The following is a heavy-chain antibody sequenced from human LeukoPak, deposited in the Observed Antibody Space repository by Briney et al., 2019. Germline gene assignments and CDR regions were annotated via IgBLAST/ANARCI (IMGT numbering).Heavy chain of an antibody. CDR3: ARQNYYGSGSYLNWFDP. Sequence: GESLQISCKGSGYSFTSYWIGWVRQMPGKGLEWMGIIYPGDSDTRYSPSFQGQVTISADKSISTAYLQWSSLKASDTAMYYCARQNYYGSGSYLNWFDPWGQGTLVTVSS. CDR1: GYSFTSYW. V-gene: IGHV5-51*01. CDR2: IYPGDSDT. D-gene: IGHD3-10*01. J-gene: IGHJ5*02.